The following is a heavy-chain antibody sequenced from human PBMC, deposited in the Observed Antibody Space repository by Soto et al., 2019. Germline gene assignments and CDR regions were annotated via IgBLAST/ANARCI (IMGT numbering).Heavy chain of an antibody. Sequence: QVQLVQSGAEVKKPESSVKVSCQTSGGTFVRHVISWVRQAPGQGPEWMGKINPLSGIPNYAQKFQDRVTFTADTDSSTAYMELSSLRSDDTAVYYCAAPACAATWCSPSHNLDRWGQGTLVTVSS. D-gene: IGHD2-2*01. J-gene: IGHJ5*02. CDR1: GGTFVRHV. CDR3: AAPACAATWCSPSHNLDR. V-gene: IGHV1-69*09. CDR2: INPLSGIP.